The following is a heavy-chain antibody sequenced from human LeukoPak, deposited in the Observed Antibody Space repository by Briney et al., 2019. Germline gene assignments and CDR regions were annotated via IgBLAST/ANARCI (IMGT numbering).Heavy chain of an antibody. CDR1: GGTFSSYT. Sequence: SVKVSCKASGGTFSSYTISWVRQAPGQGLEWMGRIIPILGIANYAQKFQGRVAITADKSTSTAYMELSSLRSEDTAVYSYARGGRDTPDWFDPWGQGTLVTVSS. CDR2: IIPILGIA. CDR3: ARGGRDTPDWFDP. V-gene: IGHV1-69*02. D-gene: IGHD5-18*01. J-gene: IGHJ5*02.